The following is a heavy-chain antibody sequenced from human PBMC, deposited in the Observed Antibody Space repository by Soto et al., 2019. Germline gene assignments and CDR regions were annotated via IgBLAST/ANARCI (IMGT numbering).Heavy chain of an antibody. J-gene: IGHJ4*02. V-gene: IGHV3-30-3*01. CDR2: ISYDGSNK. D-gene: IGHD5-18*01. Sequence: PGGSLRLSCAASGFTFSSYAMHWVRQAPGKGLGWVAVISYDGSNKYYADSVKGRFTISRDNSKNTLYLQMNSLRAEDTAVYYCARDPVDTAIPYYFDYWGQGTLVTVSS. CDR3: ARDPVDTAIPYYFDY. CDR1: GFTFSSYA.